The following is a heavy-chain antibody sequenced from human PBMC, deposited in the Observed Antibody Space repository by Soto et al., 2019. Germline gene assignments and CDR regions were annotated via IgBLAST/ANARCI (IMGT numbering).Heavy chain of an antibody. Sequence: PGGSLRLSCAASGFNFSPYWMHWVRHTPGKGLVWVARINAEGNTIYADSVKGRFTISRDNAKNMLYLQMTRLRAEVTAVYFCARGSNTAFDPWGQGTLVTVSS. CDR2: INAEGNT. CDR1: GFNFSPYW. J-gene: IGHJ5*02. V-gene: IGHV3-74*01. CDR3: ARGSNTAFDP. D-gene: IGHD2-21*02.